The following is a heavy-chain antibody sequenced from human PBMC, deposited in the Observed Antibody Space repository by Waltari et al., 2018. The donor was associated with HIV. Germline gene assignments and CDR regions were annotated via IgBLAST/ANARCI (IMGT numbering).Heavy chain of an antibody. D-gene: IGHD5-18*01. CDR2: IYTGGST. CDR3: ASPDTTMVHGHYYFYHMDV. J-gene: IGHJ6*02. Sequence: EVQLVESGGGLVQPGGSLRLSCAASGLTVSSNYKRWVRQAPGKGLEWVSLIYTGGSTYYADSVKGRFTISRDNSKNTLYLQMNSLRAEDTAVYYCASPDTTMVHGHYYFYHMDVWGQGTTVTVSS. V-gene: IGHV3-66*01. CDR1: GLTVSSNY.